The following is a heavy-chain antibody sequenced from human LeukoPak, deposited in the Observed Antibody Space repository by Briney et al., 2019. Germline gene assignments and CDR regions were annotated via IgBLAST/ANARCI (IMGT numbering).Heavy chain of an antibody. CDR3: ARERNTAYDFDWFDP. CDR2: INPSGST. V-gene: IGHV1-46*01. Sequence: ASVTVSFKASGYSITTHDMHWVRQAPGQGLEWMGIINPSGSTTYAQKFQGRVTMTRDTSTSTVYMELTSLRSEDTAVYYCARERNTAYDFDWFDPWGQGTLVTVSS. J-gene: IGHJ5*02. D-gene: IGHD5-12*01. CDR1: GYSITTHD.